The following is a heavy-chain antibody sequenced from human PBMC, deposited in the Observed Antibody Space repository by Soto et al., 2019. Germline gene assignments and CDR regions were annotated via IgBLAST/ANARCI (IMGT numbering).Heavy chain of an antibody. CDR2: IYYSGST. Sequence: SETLSLTCTVSGGPISSYYWSWIRQPPGKGLEWIGYIYYSGSTNYNPSLKSRVTISVDTSKNQFSLKLSSVTAADTAVYYCASMGIAVAVWFDPWGQGTLVTVSS. CDR3: ASMGIAVAVWFDP. CDR1: GGPISSYY. J-gene: IGHJ5*02. V-gene: IGHV4-59*01. D-gene: IGHD6-19*01.